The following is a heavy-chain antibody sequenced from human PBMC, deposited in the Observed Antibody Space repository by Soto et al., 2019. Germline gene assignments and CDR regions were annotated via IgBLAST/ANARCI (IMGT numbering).Heavy chain of an antibody. J-gene: IGHJ4*02. V-gene: IGHV3-23*01. D-gene: IGHD3-22*01. Sequence: EVQVLESGGGLVQPGGSLRLSCAASGFMSWVRQAPGKGLEWVSAISAYGANTYYVDSVKGRFTISRDNAKNTLYLQMNSLRADDTAVYYCAKGFSGHYYDFRGQGTLVTVSS. CDR3: AKGFSGHYYDF. CDR2: ISAYGANT. CDR1: GF.